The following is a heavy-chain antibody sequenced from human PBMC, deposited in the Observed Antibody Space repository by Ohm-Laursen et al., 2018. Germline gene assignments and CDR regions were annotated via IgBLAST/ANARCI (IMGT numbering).Heavy chain of an antibody. CDR2: IYTSGST. J-gene: IGHJ4*02. Sequence: TLSLTCTVSGGSISSYYWSWIRQPAGKGLEWIGRIYTSGSTNYNPSLRSRVTMSVDTSKNQFSLKLSSVTAADTAVYYCARDPTQMATIGYFDYWGQGTLVTVSS. V-gene: IGHV4-4*07. CDR3: ARDPTQMATIGYFDY. CDR1: GGSISSYY. D-gene: IGHD5-24*01.